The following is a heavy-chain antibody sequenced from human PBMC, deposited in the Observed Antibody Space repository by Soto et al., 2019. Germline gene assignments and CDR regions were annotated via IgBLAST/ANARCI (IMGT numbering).Heavy chain of an antibody. J-gene: IGHJ3*02. CDR2: IYYSGST. V-gene: IGHV4-59*01. Sequence: SETLSLTCTVSGGSISSYYWSWIRQPPGKGLEWIGYIYYSGSTNYNPSLKSRVTISVDTSKNQFSLKLSSVTAADTAVYYCARDMLEYYDFWSGYAFDIWGQGTMVTVSS. D-gene: IGHD3-3*01. CDR1: GGSISSYY. CDR3: ARDMLEYYDFWSGYAFDI.